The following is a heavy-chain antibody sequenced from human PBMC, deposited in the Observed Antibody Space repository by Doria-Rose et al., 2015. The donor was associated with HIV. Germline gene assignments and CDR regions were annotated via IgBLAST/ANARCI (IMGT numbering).Heavy chain of an antibody. CDR2: ISSDGSDK. D-gene: IGHD6-6*01. J-gene: IGHJ4*02. CDR3: ARDRPTYSSSPLDF. Sequence: LRLLCAASGFIFTTPNMHWVRQAPGKGLEWVAVISSDGSDKYYADSVKGRFIISRDNSNNTLYLQMNSLRAEDTALYYCARDRPTYSSSPLDFWGQGTLVTVSS. V-gene: IGHV3-30*03. CDR1: GFIFTTPN.